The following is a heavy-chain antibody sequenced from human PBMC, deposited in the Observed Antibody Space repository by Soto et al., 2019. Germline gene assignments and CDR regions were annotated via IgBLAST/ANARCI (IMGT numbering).Heavy chain of an antibody. V-gene: IGHV3-53*02. CDR2: IYSGGST. CDR1: GFTVSSNY. CDR3: ARDRYGDYASFDY. Sequence: EVQLVETGGGLIQPGGSLRLPCAASGFTVSSNYMSWVRQAPGRGLEWVSVIYSGGSTYYADSVKGRFTISRDNSKNTLYLQMNSLRAEDTAVYYCARDRYGDYASFDYWGQGTLVTVSS. D-gene: IGHD4-17*01. J-gene: IGHJ4*02.